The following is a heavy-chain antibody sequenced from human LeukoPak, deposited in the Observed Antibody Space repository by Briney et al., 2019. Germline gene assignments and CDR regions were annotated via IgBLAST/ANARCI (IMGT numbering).Heavy chain of an antibody. J-gene: IGHJ3*02. D-gene: IGHD6-6*01. CDR1: GFTFSDYF. CDR3: ARAPAYSSSYVDAFDI. V-gene: IGHV3-11*04. CDR2: ISNSGMTI. Sequence: PGGSLRLSCTGSGFTFSDYFMSWIRQAPGKGLEWVSYISNSGMTIYYADSVEGRFTISRDNANNSLFLQIDSLRAEDTAVYYCARAPAYSSSYVDAFDIWGQGTMVTVSS.